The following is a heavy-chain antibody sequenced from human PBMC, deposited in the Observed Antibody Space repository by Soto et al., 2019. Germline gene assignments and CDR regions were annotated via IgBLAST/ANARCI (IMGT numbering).Heavy chain of an antibody. Sequence: SGGSLRLSCAGSGFTVSISYMTWVRQVPGKGLEWVSIRYSDGRSYHAESVKGRFTISTDDSENTLYLQMNSLGAEDTAVYYCAKDYFSSGYYYGFDYWGQGTLVTVSS. CDR2: RYSDGRS. J-gene: IGHJ4*02. V-gene: IGHV3-66*01. CDR3: AKDYFSSGYYYGFDY. D-gene: IGHD3-22*01. CDR1: GFTVSISY.